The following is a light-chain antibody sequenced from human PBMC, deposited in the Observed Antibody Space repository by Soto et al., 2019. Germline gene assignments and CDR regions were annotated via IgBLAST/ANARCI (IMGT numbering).Light chain of an antibody. CDR3: QQSYSIPLT. Sequence: DIQMTQSPSSLSASVGDRVTITCRASQSISSYLNWYQQKPGKAAKLLIYAASSLQSGVPSRFSGSGSGTDFTLTISSLQPEDFATYYCQQSYSIPLTFGGGTKVEI. V-gene: IGKV1-39*01. J-gene: IGKJ4*01. CDR2: AAS. CDR1: QSISSY.